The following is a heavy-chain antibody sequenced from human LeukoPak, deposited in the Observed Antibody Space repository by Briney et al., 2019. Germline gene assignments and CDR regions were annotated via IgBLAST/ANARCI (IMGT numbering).Heavy chain of an antibody. Sequence: PGGSLRLSCAASGFIFSIYSMNWVRQAPGKGLEWVSSVSSSSTSIYYADSLEGRFTISRDNAKNSLFLQVNSLRDEDTAVYYCARGPPCSSTSCYATGAFDFWGQGTMVTVSS. CDR1: GFIFSIYS. V-gene: IGHV3-21*01. CDR3: ARGPPCSSTSCYATGAFDF. J-gene: IGHJ3*01. D-gene: IGHD2-2*01. CDR2: VSSSSTSI.